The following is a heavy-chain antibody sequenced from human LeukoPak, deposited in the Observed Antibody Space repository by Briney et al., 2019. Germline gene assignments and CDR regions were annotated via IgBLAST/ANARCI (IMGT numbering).Heavy chain of an antibody. Sequence: GGSLRLSCAASGFTFSTYWLSWVRQAPGKGLESVANINQDGSTKYYVDSVKGRFTISRDNAKNSLYLQMNSLRAEDTAMFYCARSYSYGSGSYGRYFDYWGQGTLVTVSS. CDR2: INQDGSTK. J-gene: IGHJ4*02. V-gene: IGHV3-7*03. D-gene: IGHD3-10*01. CDR3: ARSYSYGSGSYGRYFDY. CDR1: GFTFSTYW.